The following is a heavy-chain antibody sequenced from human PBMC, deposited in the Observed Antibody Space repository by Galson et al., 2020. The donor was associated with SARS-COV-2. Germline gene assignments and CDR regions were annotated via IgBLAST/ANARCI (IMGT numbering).Heavy chain of an antibody. D-gene: IGHD3-10*01. V-gene: IGHV4-30-4*01. J-gene: IGHJ4*02. CDR3: ARVIGVREVFDL. CDR1: GGSIRSREFY. CDR2: IYYTGST. Sequence: SQTLSLTCTVSGGSIRSREFYWSWVRQPPGKGLEWMGYIYYTGSTYYSPSLKSRLTISVDTSKNQFSLNLRSVTAADTAFYYCARVIGVREVFDLWGQGTQVTVSS.